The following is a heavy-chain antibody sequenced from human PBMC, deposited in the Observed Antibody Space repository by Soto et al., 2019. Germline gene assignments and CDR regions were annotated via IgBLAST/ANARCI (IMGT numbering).Heavy chain of an antibody. CDR2: ISYDGSNK. V-gene: IGHV3-33*05. D-gene: IGHD4-17*01. J-gene: IGHJ4*02. Sequence: LRETLSLTCDVSGQSYGPYFWSWIRQAPGKGLEWVAVISYDGSNKYYADSVKGRFTISRDNSKNTLYLQMNSLRAEDTAVYYCARSRGYGGKGDYWGQGTLVTVSS. CDR3: ARSRGYGGKGDY. CDR1: GQSYGPYF.